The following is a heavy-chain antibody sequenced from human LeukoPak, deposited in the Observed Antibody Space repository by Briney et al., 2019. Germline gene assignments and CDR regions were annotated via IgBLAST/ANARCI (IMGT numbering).Heavy chain of an antibody. J-gene: IGHJ4*02. CDR2: ISDDGIKT. Sequence: GGSLKLSCEASKSIFTNYYMHWVRQAPGKGLEYVSAISDDGIKTYYADSVKGRFTISRDNSKNTLYLQMGSLRPDDMAIYYCARALFVWGHFDYWGQGTLVTVSS. CDR1: KSIFTNYY. D-gene: IGHD7-27*01. CDR3: ARALFVWGHFDY. V-gene: IGHV3-64*02.